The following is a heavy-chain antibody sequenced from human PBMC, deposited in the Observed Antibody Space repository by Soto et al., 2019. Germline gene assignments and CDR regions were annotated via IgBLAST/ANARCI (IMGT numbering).Heavy chain of an antibody. CDR2: MNPNSGNT. CDR1: GYTFTSYD. V-gene: IGHV1-8*01. J-gene: IGHJ5*02. D-gene: IGHD6-13*01. Sequence: ASVKVTCKASGYTFTSYDSKWVRQATGQGLEWMGWMNPNSGNTGYAQKFQGRVTMTRNTSISTAYMELSSLRSEDTAVYYCAIYRGYSSSWSGESWFDPWGQGTLVTVSS. CDR3: AIYRGYSSSWSGESWFDP.